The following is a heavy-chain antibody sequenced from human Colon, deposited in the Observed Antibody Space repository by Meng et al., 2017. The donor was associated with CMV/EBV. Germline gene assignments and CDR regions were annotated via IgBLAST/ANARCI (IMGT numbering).Heavy chain of an antibody. V-gene: IGHV3-30-3*02. CDR3: AKPYSSGWVYFDY. CDR1: GFTFSSYA. D-gene: IGHD6-19*01. CDR2: ISYDGTNT. Sequence: GESLKISCAASGFTFSSYAMHWVRQAPGKGLEWVAVISYDGTNTHYADSVKGRFTISRDNSKNTLYLQMDSLRAEDTAVYYCAKPYSSGWVYFDYWGQGTLVTVSS. J-gene: IGHJ4*02.